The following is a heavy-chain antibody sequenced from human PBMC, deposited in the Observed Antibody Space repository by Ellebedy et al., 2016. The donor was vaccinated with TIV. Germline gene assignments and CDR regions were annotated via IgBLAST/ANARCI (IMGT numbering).Heavy chain of an antibody. D-gene: IGHD7-27*01. CDR2: IDPSDSYM. V-gene: IGHV5-10-1*01. CDR1: GYSFNYYS. J-gene: IGHJ4*02. CDR3: ARHELGENAAFDY. Sequence: KVSCXPSGYSFNYYSTTWVRQVPVKGLEWMGRIDPSDSYMKDSPSFQGHATISVDKSISTAYLQWNSLKASDTAIYYCARHELGENAAFDYWGQGTLVTVSS.